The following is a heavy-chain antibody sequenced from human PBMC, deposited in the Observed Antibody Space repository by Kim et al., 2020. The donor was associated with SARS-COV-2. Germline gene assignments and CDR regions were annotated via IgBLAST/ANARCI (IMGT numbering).Heavy chain of an antibody. D-gene: IGHD3-16*01. Sequence: YNPTLKSRIPIYVDTSKNPFSLKLSSVTAADTAVYYCARLGGWLQLPPDYWGQGTLVTVSS. V-gene: IGHV4-39*01. J-gene: IGHJ4*02. CDR3: ARLGGWLQLPPDY.